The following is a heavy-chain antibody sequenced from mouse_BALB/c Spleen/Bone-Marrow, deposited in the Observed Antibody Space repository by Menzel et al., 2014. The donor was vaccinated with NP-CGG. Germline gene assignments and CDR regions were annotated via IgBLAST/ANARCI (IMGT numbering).Heavy chain of an antibody. D-gene: IGHD1-1*01. Sequence: EVKLMESGGGLVQPGGSLKLSCAASGFDFSRYWMSWVRQAPRKGLEWIGEINPDSSTINYTPSLKDKFIISRDNAKNTLCLQMSKVRSEDTALYYCARLNYYGNLFVWGAGTTVTVSS. CDR1: GFDFSRYW. V-gene: IGHV4-1*02. J-gene: IGHJ1*01. CDR2: INPDSSTI. CDR3: ARLNYYGNLFV.